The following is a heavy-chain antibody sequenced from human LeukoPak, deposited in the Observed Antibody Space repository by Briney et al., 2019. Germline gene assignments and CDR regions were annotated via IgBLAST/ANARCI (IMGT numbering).Heavy chain of an antibody. Sequence: PGGSLRLSCAASGFLFSDCTMSWLRQAPGERLQWVSAITPNGGSATYAESVKGRFIISRDNSRNTLYLQMNSLRAEDTAVYYCAKPHASGIYLPYDNWGQGTPVTVSS. J-gene: IGHJ4*02. D-gene: IGHD3-10*01. CDR3: AKPHASGIYLPYDN. CDR2: ITPNGGSA. V-gene: IGHV3-23*01. CDR1: GFLFSDCT.